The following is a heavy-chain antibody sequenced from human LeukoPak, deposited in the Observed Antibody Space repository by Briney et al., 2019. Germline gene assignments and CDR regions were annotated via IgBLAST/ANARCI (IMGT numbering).Heavy chain of an antibody. D-gene: IGHD3-3*01. Sequence: GGSLRLSCAASGFTFSGSAMHWVRQASGKGLEWVGRIRSKANSYATACAASVRGRFTISRDDLYLQMNSLKTEDTAVYYCTSERYDFWSGYPNDYWGQGTLVTVSS. CDR2: IRSKANSYAT. CDR1: GFTFSGSA. V-gene: IGHV3-73*01. CDR3: TSERYDFWSGYPNDY. J-gene: IGHJ4*02.